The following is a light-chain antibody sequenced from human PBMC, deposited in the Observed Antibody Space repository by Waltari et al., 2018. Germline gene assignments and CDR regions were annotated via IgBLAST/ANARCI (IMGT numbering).Light chain of an antibody. Sequence: QSALTQPASVSGSPGQSITISCTGTSNDVGGYNSISWYQQHPGKAPKLIISDVTKRPSVVSDRFSGSKSGNTASLTISGLQAEDEADYYCCSYARSNTYVFGTGTKVTVL. CDR2: DVT. J-gene: IGLJ1*01. CDR1: SNDVGGYNS. CDR3: CSYARSNTYV. V-gene: IGLV2-14*03.